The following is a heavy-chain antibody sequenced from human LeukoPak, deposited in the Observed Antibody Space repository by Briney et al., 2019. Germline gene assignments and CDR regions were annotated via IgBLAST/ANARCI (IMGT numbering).Heavy chain of an antibody. J-gene: IGHJ6*03. D-gene: IGHD6-13*01. Sequence: GASVKVSCKPSGCTFTSYDINWVRQATGQGLEWMGWMNTNSGNTGYAQKFQGRVTITRNTSISTAYMELSSLRSEDTAVYYCARVKAAVFYYYMDVWGKGTTVTVSS. V-gene: IGHV1-8*03. CDR1: GCTFTSYD. CDR2: MNTNSGNT. CDR3: ARVKAAVFYYYMDV.